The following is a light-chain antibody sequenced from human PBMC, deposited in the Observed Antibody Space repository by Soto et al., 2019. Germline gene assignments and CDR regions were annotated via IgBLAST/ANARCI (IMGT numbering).Light chain of an antibody. CDR3: CWTAASSTYV. V-gene: IGLV2-23*01. Sequence: QSALTQPASVSGSPGQSITISCTGTSSDVGSHNLVSWYQQYPGKAPKLIIFEASKRPSGVSNRFSGSKSGSTASLTISGLQAEDDADYSCCWTAASSTYVFGSGTKVTGL. CDR1: SSDVGSHNL. CDR2: EAS. J-gene: IGLJ1*01.